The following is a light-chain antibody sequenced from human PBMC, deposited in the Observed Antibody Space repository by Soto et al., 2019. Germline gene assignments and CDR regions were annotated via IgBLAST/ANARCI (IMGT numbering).Light chain of an antibody. CDR3: QQYDKLFT. CDR2: DAS. V-gene: IGKV1-33*01. Sequence: DIQMTQSPSSLSASVGDRVTITCQANQGISNYLNWYQQRQGKAPKLLIYDASSLETGVPSRFSGSGTGTDFTFTISSLQPEAIATYYCQQYDKLFTFGPGTKVDIK. J-gene: IGKJ3*01. CDR1: QGISNY.